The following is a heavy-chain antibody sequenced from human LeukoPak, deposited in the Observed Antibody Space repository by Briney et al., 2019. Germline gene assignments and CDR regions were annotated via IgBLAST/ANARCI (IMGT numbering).Heavy chain of an antibody. Sequence: GGSLRLSCAASGFTFSSYVMHWVRQAPGKGLEWVAVISYDGSNKYYADSVKGRFTISRDNSKNTLYLQMNSLRAEDTAVYYCARESGESIYYYMDVWGKGTTVTVSS. CDR1: GFTFSSYV. J-gene: IGHJ6*03. CDR2: ISYDGSNK. CDR3: ARESGESIYYYMDV. V-gene: IGHV3-30*04. D-gene: IGHD6-6*01.